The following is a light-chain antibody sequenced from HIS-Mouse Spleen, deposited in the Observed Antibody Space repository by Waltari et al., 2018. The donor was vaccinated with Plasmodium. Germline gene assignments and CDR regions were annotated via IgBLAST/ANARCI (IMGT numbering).Light chain of an antibody. V-gene: IGKV3-15*01. CDR2: GAS. CDR1: QRVSSN. J-gene: IGKJ3*01. CDR3: QQYNNWSFT. Sequence: EIVMTQSPATLSVSPGERATLSCRASQRVSSNLAWYQQNPGQAPRLLIYGASNRATGIPARFSSSGSGTEFTLTISSLQSEDFAVYYCQQYNNWSFTFGPGTKVDIK.